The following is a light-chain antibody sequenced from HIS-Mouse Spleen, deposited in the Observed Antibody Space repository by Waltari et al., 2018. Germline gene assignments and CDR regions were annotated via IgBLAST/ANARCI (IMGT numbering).Light chain of an antibody. CDR1: QSVSSSY. CDR2: GAS. CDR3: QQYGSSPPET. J-gene: IGKJ4*01. Sequence: EIVLTQSPGTLSLSPGERATLSYRASQSVSSSYLAWYQQKPGQAPRLLIYGASSRATGIPDRFSGSGSGTDFTLTISRLEPEDFAVYYCQQYGSSPPETFGGGTKVEIK. V-gene: IGKV3-20*01.